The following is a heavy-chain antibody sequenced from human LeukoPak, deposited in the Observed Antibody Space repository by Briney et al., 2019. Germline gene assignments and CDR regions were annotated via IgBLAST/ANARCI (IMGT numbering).Heavy chain of an antibody. Sequence: SGGSLRLSCAASGFTFSSYAMSWVRQAPGKGLEWVSYISSRGSTIYYADSVKGRFTISRDNAKNSLYLQMNSLRAEDTAVYYCARDQGTHDYVLFNGMDVWGQGTTVTVSS. CDR3: ARDQGTHDYVLFNGMDV. D-gene: IGHD4-17*01. V-gene: IGHV3-48*04. J-gene: IGHJ6*02. CDR2: ISSRGSTI. CDR1: GFTFSSYA.